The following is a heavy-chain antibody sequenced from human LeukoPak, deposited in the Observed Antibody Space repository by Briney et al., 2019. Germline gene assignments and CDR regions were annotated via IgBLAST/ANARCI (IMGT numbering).Heavy chain of an antibody. CDR1: GGSISRGGYY. CDR3: ARFPPPYYYDSSGYFDY. V-gene: IGHV4-31*03. CDR2: IYYSGST. D-gene: IGHD3-22*01. J-gene: IGHJ4*02. Sequence: SETLSLTCTVSGGSISRGGYYWSWIRQHPGKGLAWIGYIYYSGSTSYTPSLKSRVTISVDTSTSQFSLTLSSVTAADTAVYYCARFPPPYYYDSSGYFDYWGQGTLVTVSS.